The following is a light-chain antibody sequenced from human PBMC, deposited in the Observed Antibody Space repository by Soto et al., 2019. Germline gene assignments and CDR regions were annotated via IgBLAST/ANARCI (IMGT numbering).Light chain of an antibody. CDR3: QQTYNSVAT. V-gene: IGKV1-39*01. Sequence: DIQVTQSPSSLSASLGESVTLSCQTSQRVDSYIHWYQHQSGKPPKLIIYADSTLQDGVPSRLSGGGSGKAFSIILTGLQPGDSATYYCQQTYNSVATFGQGTKVDIK. J-gene: IGKJ1*01. CDR2: ADS. CDR1: QRVDSY.